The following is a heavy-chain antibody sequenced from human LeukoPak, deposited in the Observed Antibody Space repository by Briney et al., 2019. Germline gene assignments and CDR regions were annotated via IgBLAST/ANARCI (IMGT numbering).Heavy chain of an antibody. Sequence: GGSLRLSCAASGFTFSDYGMNWVRQAPGKGLEWISYISSPSSTIYYADSVRGRFTISRDNAKNSLYLQMNSLRDEDTAVYYCARVAAGHSVNYFDYWGQGTLVTVSS. J-gene: IGHJ4*02. CDR2: ISSPSSTI. D-gene: IGHD4-23*01. V-gene: IGHV3-48*02. CDR1: GFTFSDYG. CDR3: ARVAAGHSVNYFDY.